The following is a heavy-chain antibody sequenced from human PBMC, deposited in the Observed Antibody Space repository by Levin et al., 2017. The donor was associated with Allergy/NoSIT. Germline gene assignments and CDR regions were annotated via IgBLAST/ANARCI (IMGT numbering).Heavy chain of an antibody. CDR3: AREPYSGYGDPYYYYYGLDV. J-gene: IGHJ6*02. V-gene: IGHV3-7*01. CDR2: INQDGSER. D-gene: IGHD5-12*01. CDR1: GFTFNNYW. Sequence: GGSLRLSCAASGFTFNNYWMSWVRQAPGKGPEWVANINQDGSERYYVGSVKGRFSISRDNANNSLFLQMNSLRAEDTALYYCAREPYSGYGDPYYYYYGLDVWGQGTTVTVSS.